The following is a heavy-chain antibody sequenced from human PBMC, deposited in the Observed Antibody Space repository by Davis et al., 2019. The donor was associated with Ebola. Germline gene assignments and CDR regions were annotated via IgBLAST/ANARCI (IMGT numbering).Heavy chain of an antibody. CDR2: IYHSGST. CDR3: ARGREGYCSGGSCYSFDY. CDR1: GGSISSSNW. J-gene: IGHJ4*02. D-gene: IGHD2-15*01. Sequence: PSETLSLTCAVSGGSISSSNWWSWVRQPPGKGLEWIGEIYHSGSTNYNPSLKSRVTISVDTSKNQFSLKLSSVTAADTAVYYCARGREGYCSGGSCYSFDYWGQGTLVTVSS. V-gene: IGHV4-4*02.